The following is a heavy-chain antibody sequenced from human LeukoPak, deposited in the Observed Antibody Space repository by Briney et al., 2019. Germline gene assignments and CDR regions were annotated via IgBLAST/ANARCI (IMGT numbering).Heavy chain of an antibody. Sequence: SETLSLTCTVSGDSISSYYWSWIRQPPGKGLEWIGYVYYSGRTNYNPSLKSRVTISVDKSKNQFSLKLSSVTAADTAVYYCARVLGDPNYYDSSGRLYYFDYWGQGTLVTVSS. D-gene: IGHD3-22*01. CDR1: GDSISSYY. V-gene: IGHV4-59*12. J-gene: IGHJ4*02. CDR3: ARVLGDPNYYDSSGRLYYFDY. CDR2: VYYSGRT.